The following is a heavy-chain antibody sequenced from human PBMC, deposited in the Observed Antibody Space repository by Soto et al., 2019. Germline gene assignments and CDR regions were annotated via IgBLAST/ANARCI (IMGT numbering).Heavy chain of an antibody. V-gene: IGHV2-5*02. CDR1: GFSLSTTTVG. Sequence: QITVKESGPTLVKPTQTLTLTCTLSGFSLSTTTVGVGWIRQPPGKALEWLALIYWDDDRRYIPSLKNSLTITTATARGQVSLTMTNMHPVDTATYYSAQITPFDFKRYYFDYWGPVILVTVSS. CDR2: IYWDDDR. J-gene: IGHJ4*02. CDR3: AQITPFDFKRYYFDY. D-gene: IGHD3-9*01.